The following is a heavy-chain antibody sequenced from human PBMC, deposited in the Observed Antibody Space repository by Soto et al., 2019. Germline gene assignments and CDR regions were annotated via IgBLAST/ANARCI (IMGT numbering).Heavy chain of an antibody. CDR1: GFTFSSYG. J-gene: IGHJ6*02. CDR2: IWYDGSNK. D-gene: IGHD6-13*01. CDR3: ARDIAAAGTSYYYYGMDV. V-gene: IGHV3-33*01. Sequence: QVQLVESGGGVVQPGRSLRLSCAASGFTFSSYGMHWVRQAPGKGLEWVAVIWYDGSNKYYADSVKGRFTISRDNSKNQLYLQMNSLRAEDTAVYYCARDIAAAGTSYYYYGMDVWGQGTTVTVSS.